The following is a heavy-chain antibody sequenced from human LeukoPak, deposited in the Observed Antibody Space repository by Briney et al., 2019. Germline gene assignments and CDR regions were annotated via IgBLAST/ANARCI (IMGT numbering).Heavy chain of an antibody. CDR3: AKDLDSSGYYSGYDY. Sequence: GGSLRLSCAASGFTFSNAYMNWVRQAPGKGLEWVSGISWNSGSIGYADSVKGRFTISRDNAKNSLYLQMNSLRAEDTALYYCAKDLDSSGYYSGYDYWGQGTLVTVSS. V-gene: IGHV3-9*01. D-gene: IGHD3-22*01. CDR2: ISWNSGSI. CDR1: GFTFSNAY. J-gene: IGHJ4*02.